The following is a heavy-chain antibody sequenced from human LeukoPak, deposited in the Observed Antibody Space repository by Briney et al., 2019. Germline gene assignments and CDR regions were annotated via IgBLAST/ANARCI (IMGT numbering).Heavy chain of an antibody. CDR3: ARPYSSGYRGAFDI. D-gene: IGHD6-19*01. CDR2: IYYSGST. J-gene: IGHJ3*02. CDR1: GGSLSSYY. V-gene: IGHV4-59*01. Sequence: SETLSLTCTVSGGSLSSYYWSWIRQFPGKGLEWIGYIYYSGSTNYNPSLKSRVTISVDTSKNQFSLKLSSVTAADTAVYYCARPYSSGYRGAFDIWGQGTMVTVSS.